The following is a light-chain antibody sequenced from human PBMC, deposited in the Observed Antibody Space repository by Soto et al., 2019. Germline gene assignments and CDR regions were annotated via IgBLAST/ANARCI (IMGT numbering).Light chain of an antibody. Sequence: QSVLTQAPSASGTPGQKVTISCSGSGSNIGSNFVYWYQQLPGTAPKLVIYRNNQRPSGVPDRISDSKSGTLASLAISGLRSEDESDYYCASWDDSLSARVFGTGTKLTVL. CDR2: RNN. J-gene: IGLJ1*01. V-gene: IGLV1-47*01. CDR3: ASWDDSLSARV. CDR1: GSNIGSNF.